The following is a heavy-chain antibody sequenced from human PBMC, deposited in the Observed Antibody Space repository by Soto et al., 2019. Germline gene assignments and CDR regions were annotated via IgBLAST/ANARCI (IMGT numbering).Heavy chain of an antibody. V-gene: IGHV1-69*04. Sequence: SVKVSCKASGGTFSGDTIGWVRQAPGQGLEWMGRIIPILGIANYAQKFQGRVTITADKSTSTAYMELSSLRSEDTAVYYCARDIPLVSEYGGPGYFDYWGQGTLVTVSS. CDR3: ARDIPLVSEYGGPGYFDY. D-gene: IGHD6-6*01. CDR1: GGTFSGDT. J-gene: IGHJ4*02. CDR2: IIPILGIA.